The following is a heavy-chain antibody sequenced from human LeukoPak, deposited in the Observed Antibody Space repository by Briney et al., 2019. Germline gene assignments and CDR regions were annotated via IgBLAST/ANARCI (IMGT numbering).Heavy chain of an antibody. CDR1: GYTFTGYY. J-gene: IGHJ5*02. CDR2: INPSGGST. D-gene: IGHD2/OR15-2a*01. CDR3: ARAKNTWSSFDP. V-gene: IGHV1-46*01. Sequence: ASVKVSCKASGYTFTGYYMHWVRQAPGQGLEWMGMINPSGGSTTYAQKFQCRVTMTRDTSTDIVYMDLNSLRSEDTAVYYCARAKNTWSSFDPWGQGTLVTVSS.